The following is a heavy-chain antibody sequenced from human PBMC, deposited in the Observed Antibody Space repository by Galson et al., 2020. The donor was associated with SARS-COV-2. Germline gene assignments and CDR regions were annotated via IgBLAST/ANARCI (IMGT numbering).Heavy chain of an antibody. CDR2: NYPGDSAT. V-gene: IGHV5-51*01. Sequence: GESLKISCQGSGYSFTSYWIGRVRQLPGKRLEWLGNNYPGDSATRYTPSFQGQVTISADKSSSTDYLQWSSLKASDTAMYYCARHETSGSGFNLYYFDYWGQGTLVTVSS. D-gene: IGHD3-22*01. CDR1: GYSFTSYW. J-gene: IGHJ4*02. CDR3: ARHETSGSGFNLYYFDY.